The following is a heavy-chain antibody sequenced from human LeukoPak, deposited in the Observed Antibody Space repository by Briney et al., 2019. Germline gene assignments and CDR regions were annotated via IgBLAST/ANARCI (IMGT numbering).Heavy chain of an antibody. J-gene: IGHJ4*02. CDR2: IYSGGST. Sequence: GGSLRLSCAASGFTVSSNYMSWVRQAPGEGLEWVSVIYSGGSTYYADSVKGRFTISRDNSKNRLYLQMNSLRAEDTAVYYCARAGYSSGGGFDYWGQGTLVTVSS. CDR3: ARAGYSSGGGFDY. D-gene: IGHD6-19*01. CDR1: GFTVSSNY. V-gene: IGHV3-66*01.